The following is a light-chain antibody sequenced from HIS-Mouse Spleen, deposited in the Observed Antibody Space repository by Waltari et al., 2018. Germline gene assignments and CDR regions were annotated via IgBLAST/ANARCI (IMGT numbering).Light chain of an antibody. CDR1: RGSIASNY. CDR2: EDN. Sequence: NFMLTQPHSVSESPGKTVTISCTGSRGSIASNYVQSYQQRPGSAPTTVIYEDNQRPSGVPDRFSGSIDSSSNSASLTISGLKTEDEADYYCQSYDSSNSWVFGGGTKLTVL. CDR3: QSYDSSNSWV. V-gene: IGLV6-57*02. J-gene: IGLJ3*02.